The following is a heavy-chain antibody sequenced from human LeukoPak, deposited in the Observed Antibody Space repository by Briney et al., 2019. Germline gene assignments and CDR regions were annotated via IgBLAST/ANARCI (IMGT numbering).Heavy chain of an antibody. J-gene: IGHJ5*02. CDR2: ISISSSYT. CDR3: AKRGPPPGSYGNWFDP. Sequence: GGSLRLSCAASGFTFSSYSMNWVRQAPGKGLEWVSSISISSSYTYYADSVKGRFTISRDNARNSLYLQMNSLRAEDTAVYYCAKRGPPPGSYGNWFDPWGQGTLVTVSS. D-gene: IGHD2-15*01. CDR1: GFTFSSYS. V-gene: IGHV3-21*01.